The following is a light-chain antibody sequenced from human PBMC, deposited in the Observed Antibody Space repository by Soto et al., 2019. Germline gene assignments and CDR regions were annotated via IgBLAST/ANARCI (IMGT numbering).Light chain of an antibody. CDR2: EVS. J-gene: IGLJ3*02. V-gene: IGLV2-8*01. Sequence: QSALTQSPSASGSPGQSVTISCTGTSSDVGNYKYVSWYQQHPGKAPTLMIYEVSKRPSGVPDRFSGSKSGNTASLTVSGLQVEDEADYYCSSYAGSNLWVFGGGTKLTVL. CDR1: SSDVGNYKY. CDR3: SSYAGSNLWV.